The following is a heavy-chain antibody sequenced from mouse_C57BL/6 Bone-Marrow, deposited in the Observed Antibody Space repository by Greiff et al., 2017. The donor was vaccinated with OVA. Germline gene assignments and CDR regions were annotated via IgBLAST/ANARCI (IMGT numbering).Heavy chain of an antibody. CDR3: ARDPYGDWYFDV. V-gene: IGHV1-50*01. Sequence: QVQLQQPGAELVKPGASVKLSCKASGYTFTSYWMQWVKQRPGQGLEWIGEIDPSDSYPNYNQKFKGKATLTVDTSSSTAYMQLSSLTSEDSAVYYCARDPYGDWYFDVWGTGTTVTVSS. J-gene: IGHJ1*03. CDR1: GYTFTSYW. D-gene: IGHD1-1*01. CDR2: IDPSDSYP.